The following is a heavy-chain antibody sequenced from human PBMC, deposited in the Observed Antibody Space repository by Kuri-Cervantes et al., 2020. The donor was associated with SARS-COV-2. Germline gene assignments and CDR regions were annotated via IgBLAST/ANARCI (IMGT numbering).Heavy chain of an antibody. V-gene: IGHV3-74*01. Sequence: GESLKISCAASGFTFSSYWMHWVRQAPGKGLVWVSRINSDGSSTSYADSVKGRFTISRDNAKNTLYLQMNSLRAEDTAVYYCARDPDSNGWYAGDAFDIWGQGTMVTVSS. D-gene: IGHD6-19*01. J-gene: IGHJ3*02. CDR1: GFTFSSYW. CDR3: ARDPDSNGWYAGDAFDI. CDR2: INSDGSST.